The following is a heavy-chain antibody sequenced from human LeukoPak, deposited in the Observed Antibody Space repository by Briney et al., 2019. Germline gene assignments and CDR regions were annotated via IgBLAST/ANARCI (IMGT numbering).Heavy chain of an antibody. CDR2: MNPNSGNT. CDR3: ARGSIVATTEFDY. J-gene: IGHJ4*02. D-gene: IGHD5-12*01. Sequence: ASVKVSCKASGYTFTSYDINWVRQATGQGLEWMGWMNPNSGNTGYAQKFQGRVTITRNTSIGTAYMELSSLRSEDTAVYYCARGSIVATTEFDYWGQGTLVTVSS. V-gene: IGHV1-8*03. CDR1: GYTFTSYD.